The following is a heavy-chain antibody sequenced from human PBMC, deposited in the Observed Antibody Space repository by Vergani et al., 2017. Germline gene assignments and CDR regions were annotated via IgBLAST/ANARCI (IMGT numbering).Heavy chain of an antibody. CDR2: IIPILGIA. V-gene: IGHV1-69*04. D-gene: IGHD2-2*01. J-gene: IGHJ5*02. Sequence: QVQLVQSGAEVKKPGSSVKVSCKASGGTFSSYAISWVRQAPGQGLEWMGRIIPILGIANYAQKFQGRVTITADKSTSTAYMELSSLRSEDTAVYYCAREQWSVVVVPAANGFDPWGQGTLVTVSS. CDR1: GGTFSSYA. CDR3: AREQWSVVVVPAANGFDP.